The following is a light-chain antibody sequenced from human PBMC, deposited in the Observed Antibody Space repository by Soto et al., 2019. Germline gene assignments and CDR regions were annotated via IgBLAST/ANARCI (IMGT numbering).Light chain of an antibody. Sequence: QSALTQPASVSGSPGQSITMPCTGTSSDVGSYNLVSWYQQHPGKAPKLMIYEVSKRPSGVSNSISGSKSGNTASLTISGLQAEDEADYYCCSYAASSTWVFGGGTKLTVL. J-gene: IGLJ3*02. CDR3: CSYAASSTWV. V-gene: IGLV2-23*02. CDR1: SSDVGSYNL. CDR2: EVS.